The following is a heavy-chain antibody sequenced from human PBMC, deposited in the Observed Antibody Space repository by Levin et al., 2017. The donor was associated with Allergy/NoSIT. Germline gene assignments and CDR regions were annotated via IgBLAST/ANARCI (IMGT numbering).Heavy chain of an antibody. V-gene: IGHV3-9*01. J-gene: IGHJ6*02. CDR2: ISWNSGSI. CDR3: AKDGAPDLDIVVVPAAITLPTHYYYYGMDV. CDR1: GFTFDDYA. D-gene: IGHD2-2*02. Sequence: GGSLRLSCAASGFTFDDYAMHWVRQAPGKGLEWVSGISWNSGSIGYADSVKGRFTISRDNAKNSLYLQMNSLRAEDTALYYCAKDGAPDLDIVVVPAAITLPTHYYYYGMDVWGQGTTVTVSS.